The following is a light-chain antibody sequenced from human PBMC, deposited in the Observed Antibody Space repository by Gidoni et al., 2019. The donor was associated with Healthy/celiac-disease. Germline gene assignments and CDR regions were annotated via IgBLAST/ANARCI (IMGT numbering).Light chain of an antibody. Sequence: IPITLSPSSLSASVGDRVTITCRASQGISNSLAWYQQKPGKAPKLLLYAASRLESGVPSRFSGSGSGTDYTLTISSLQPEDFATYYCQQYYSTPHTFGQGTKLEIK. CDR1: QGISNS. CDR2: AAS. J-gene: IGKJ2*01. CDR3: QQYYSTPHT. V-gene: IGKV1-NL1*01.